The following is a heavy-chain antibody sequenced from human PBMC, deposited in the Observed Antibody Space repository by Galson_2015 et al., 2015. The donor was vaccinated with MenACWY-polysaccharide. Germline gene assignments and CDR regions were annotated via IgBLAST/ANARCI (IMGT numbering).Heavy chain of an antibody. V-gene: IGHV3-74*01. CDR1: GFTFSNYW. CDR2: INSDGSST. D-gene: IGHD2-2*01. J-gene: IGHJ4*02. CDR3: ARNVRPNAMCAIPDY. Sequence: SLRLSCAASGFTFSNYWMNWVRQAPGKGLVWVSSINSDGSSTSYADSVKGRLTISRDNAKNTLYLQMNSLRADDTAVYYCARNVRPNAMCAIPDYWGQGTLVTVSS.